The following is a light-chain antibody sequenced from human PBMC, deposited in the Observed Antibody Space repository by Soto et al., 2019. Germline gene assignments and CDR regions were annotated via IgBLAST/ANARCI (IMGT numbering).Light chain of an antibody. J-gene: IGKJ4*01. CDR2: AAS. Sequence: MSQSPYYMSASLGNRVTIPCRASQGIRNDLGWYQQKPGKAPKLLIYAASSLQSGVPSRFSGSGSGTDFTLTISSLQPEDFATYYCLQDYNYPLTFGGGTKVDI. CDR1: QGIRND. CDR3: LQDYNYPLT. V-gene: IGKV1-6*01.